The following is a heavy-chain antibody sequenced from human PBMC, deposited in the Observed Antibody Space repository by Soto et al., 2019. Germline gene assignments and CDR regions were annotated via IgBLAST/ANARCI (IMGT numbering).Heavy chain of an antibody. D-gene: IGHD5-12*01. J-gene: IGHJ6*02. Sequence: PGGSLRLSCAASGFTFGGSAMHWGRHAAGKWREWVGRIRSKANSYATAYAASVKGRFTISRDDSKNTAYLQMNSLKTEDTAVYYCTRLATIYYYSGMEVWGQGTTVTVSS. CDR2: IRSKANSYAT. CDR1: GFTFGGSA. V-gene: IGHV3-73*01. CDR3: TRLATIYYYSGMEV.